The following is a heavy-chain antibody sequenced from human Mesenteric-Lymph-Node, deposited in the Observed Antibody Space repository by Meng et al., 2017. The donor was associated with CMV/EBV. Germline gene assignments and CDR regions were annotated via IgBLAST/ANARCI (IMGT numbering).Heavy chain of an antibody. CDR2: IRSDGSNQ. Sequence: GESLKISCAASGFTVSSDYMSWVRQAPGKGLEWVAFIRSDGSNQYYPDSVRGRLTISRDNSKSTLYLQMNNLRVEDTAVYYCAKDANWAFDHWDQGTLVTVSS. J-gene: IGHJ4*02. CDR1: GFTVSSDY. V-gene: IGHV3-30*02. CDR3: AKDANWAFDH. D-gene: IGHD7-27*01.